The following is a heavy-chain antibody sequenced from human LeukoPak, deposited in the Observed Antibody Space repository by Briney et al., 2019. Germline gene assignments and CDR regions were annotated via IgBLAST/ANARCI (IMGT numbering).Heavy chain of an antibody. D-gene: IGHD3-22*01. Sequence: SQTLSLTCVISGDNVSSNSAAWNWIRQSPSGGLEWLGRTYYRSKWFFDYAVSMKSRLTINSDTSQSHFSLQLRSVTPEDTAVYYCARGDYDTSGGGFDVWGQGTLVTVFS. CDR2: TYYRSKWFF. CDR3: ARGDYDTSGGGFDV. J-gene: IGHJ3*01. CDR1: GDNVSSNSAA. V-gene: IGHV6-1*01.